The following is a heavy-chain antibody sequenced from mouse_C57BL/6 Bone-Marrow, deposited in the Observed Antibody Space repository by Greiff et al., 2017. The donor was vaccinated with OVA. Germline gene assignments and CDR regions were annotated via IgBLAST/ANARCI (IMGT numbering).Heavy chain of an antibody. J-gene: IGHJ2*01. V-gene: IGHV1-82*01. CDR3: ARRDYGSSYYFDY. CDR1: GYAFSSSW. Sequence: QVQLQQSGPELVKPGASVKISCTASGYAFSSSWMNWVKQRPGTGLEWIGRIYPGDGDTNYNGKFKGKATLTAEKSSSTAYIQLSSLTSEDSAVYFCARRDYGSSYYFDYWGQGTTLTVSS. D-gene: IGHD1-1*01. CDR2: IYPGDGDT.